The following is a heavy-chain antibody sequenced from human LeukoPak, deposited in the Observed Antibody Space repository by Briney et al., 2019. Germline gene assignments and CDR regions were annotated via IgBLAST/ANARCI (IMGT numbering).Heavy chain of an antibody. CDR3: ARHTGSGSYYNRFINWFDP. Sequence: ASVKVSCKASGYTFTGYYMHWVRQAPGQGLEWMGWISPNSGGTNYAQKLQGRVTMTTDTSTSTAYMELRSLRSDDTAVYYCARHTGSGSYYNRFINWFDPWGQGTLVTVSS. J-gene: IGHJ5*02. D-gene: IGHD3-10*01. CDR2: ISPNSGGT. CDR1: GYTFTGYY. V-gene: IGHV1-2*02.